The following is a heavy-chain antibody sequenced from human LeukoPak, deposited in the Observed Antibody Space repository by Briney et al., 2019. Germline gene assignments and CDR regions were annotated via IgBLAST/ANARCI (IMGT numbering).Heavy chain of an antibody. CDR3: AKGMYSSLFQH. D-gene: IGHD6-13*01. CDR1: GGSISSSSYY. Sequence: SETLSLTCTVSGGSISSSSYYWGWIRQPPGKGLEWIGSIYYSGSTYYNPSLKSRVTISVDTSKNQFSLKLSSVTAADTAVYYCAKGMYSSLFQHWGQGTLVTVSS. J-gene: IGHJ1*01. CDR2: IYYSGST. V-gene: IGHV4-39*07.